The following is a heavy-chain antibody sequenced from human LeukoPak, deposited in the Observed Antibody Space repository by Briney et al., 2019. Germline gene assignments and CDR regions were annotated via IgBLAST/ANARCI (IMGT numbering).Heavy chain of an antibody. J-gene: IGHJ4*02. CDR3: AKDGAWLRFDD. CDR2: ISPSGGST. V-gene: IGHV3-23*01. D-gene: IGHD5-12*01. Sequence: GGSLRLSCAASGFTFSSCAMTWVRQAPGKGLEWVSTISPSGGSTYYADSVKGRFTISRDNSKNTLYLQMNSLRAEDTAVYYCAKDGAWLRFDDWGQGILVTVSS. CDR1: GFTFSSCA.